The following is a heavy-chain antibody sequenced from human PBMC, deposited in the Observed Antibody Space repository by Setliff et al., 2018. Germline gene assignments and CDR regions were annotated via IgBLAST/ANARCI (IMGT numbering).Heavy chain of an antibody. D-gene: IGHD2-2*01. V-gene: IGHV1-69*05. J-gene: IGHJ4*02. CDR1: GGTFSSYA. CDR3: ARGPPDFVVVPAAAKFDF. Sequence: SVKVSCKASGGTFSSYAISWVRQAPGQGLEWMGGLIPMFGTPGYAQKFQDRVTITTDESTSTAYMELNSLTSEDTAVYYCARGPPDFVVVPAAAKFDFWGQGTLVTVSS. CDR2: LIPMFGTP.